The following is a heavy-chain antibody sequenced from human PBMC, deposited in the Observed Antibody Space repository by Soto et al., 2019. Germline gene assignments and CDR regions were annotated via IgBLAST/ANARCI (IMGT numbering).Heavy chain of an antibody. V-gene: IGHV4-31*03. D-gene: IGHD1-26*01. CDR1: CSSISSGRSY. CDR3: ARVSQDFYYGWFDP. Sequence: LSLTCTVSCSSISSGRSYWSCIRQHPGKGLEWIGYISHSGITEYNPSLKSRLTLSIDTSKSQFSLEMTSVTAADTAVYYCARVSQDFYYGWFDPWGQGTPVTVSS. CDR2: ISHSGIT. J-gene: IGHJ5*02.